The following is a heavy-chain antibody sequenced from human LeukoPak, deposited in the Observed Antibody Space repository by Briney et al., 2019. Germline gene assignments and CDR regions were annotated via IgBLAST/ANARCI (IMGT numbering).Heavy chain of an antibody. CDR3: ARPYAFDI. CDR2: INHSGST. CDR1: GGSFSGYY. V-gene: IGHV4-34*01. J-gene: IGHJ3*02. Sequence: PSETLSLTCAVYGGSFSGYYWSWIRQPPGKGLEWIGEINHSGSTNYNPSLESRVTISVDTSKNQFSLKLSSVTAADTAVYYCARPYAFDIWGQGTMVTVSS.